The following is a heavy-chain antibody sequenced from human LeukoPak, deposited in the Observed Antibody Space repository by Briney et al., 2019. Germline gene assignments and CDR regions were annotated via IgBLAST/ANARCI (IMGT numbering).Heavy chain of an antibody. V-gene: IGHV4-59*08. CDR2: IHYSGST. CDR1: GGSISDYH. D-gene: IGHD6-6*01. Sequence: PSETLSLTCTVSGGSISDYHWNWIRQPPGKTLEWIGSIHYSGSTSYNPSLKSRVTISVDTSKNQFSLNLTSVTAADTAVYYCARKVRSSLYNWFDPWGQGTLVTVSS. CDR3: ARKVRSSLYNWFDP. J-gene: IGHJ5*02.